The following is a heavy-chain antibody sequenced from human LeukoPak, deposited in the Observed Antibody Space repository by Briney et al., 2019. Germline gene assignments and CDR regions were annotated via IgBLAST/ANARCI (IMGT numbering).Heavy chain of an antibody. CDR3: ATATYVDIVATRGGVYFDY. CDR2: INPSGGST. V-gene: IGHV1-46*01. Sequence: ASVKVSCKASGYTFTSYYMHWVRQAPGQGLEWMGIINPSGGSTSYAQKFQGRVTMTRDTSTSTVYMELSSLRSEDTAVYYCATATYVDIVATRGGVYFDYWGQGTLVTVSS. D-gene: IGHD5-12*01. CDR1: GYTFTSYY. J-gene: IGHJ4*02.